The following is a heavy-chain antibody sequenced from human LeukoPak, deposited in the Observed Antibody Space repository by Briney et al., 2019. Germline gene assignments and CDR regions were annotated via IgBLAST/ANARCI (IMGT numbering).Heavy chain of an antibody. D-gene: IGHD3-3*01. Sequence: ASVKVSCKASGYTFTSYAMHWVRQTPGQRLEWMGWINAGNGNTKYSQKFQGRVTITRDTSASTAYMELSSLRSEDTAVYYCARHPVLLEWLPNNFDYWGQGTLVTVSS. CDR2: INAGNGNT. J-gene: IGHJ4*02. CDR1: GYTFTSYA. CDR3: ARHPVLLEWLPNNFDY. V-gene: IGHV1-3*01.